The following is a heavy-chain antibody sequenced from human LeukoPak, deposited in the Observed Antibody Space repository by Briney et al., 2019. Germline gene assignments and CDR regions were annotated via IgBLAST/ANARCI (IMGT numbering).Heavy chain of an antibody. CDR1: GGSFSGYY. D-gene: IGHD5-24*01. V-gene: IGHV4-34*01. J-gene: IGHJ4*02. CDR3: ARDGYNYGFDY. CDR2: INHCGST. Sequence: SETLSVTCAVYGGSFSGYYWSWIRQPPGKGLEWIGEINHCGSTNYNPSLKSRVTISVDTSKNQFSLKLSSVTAADTAVYYCARDGYNYGFDYWGQGTLVSVSS.